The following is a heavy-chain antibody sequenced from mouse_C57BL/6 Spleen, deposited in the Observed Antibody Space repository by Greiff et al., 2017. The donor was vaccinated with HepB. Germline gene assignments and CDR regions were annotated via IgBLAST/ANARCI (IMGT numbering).Heavy chain of an antibody. V-gene: IGHV1-66*01. CDR3: ARVVYYYAMDY. J-gene: IGHJ4*01. CDR2: IYPGSGNT. Sequence: QVQLQQSGPELVKPGASVKISCKASGYSFTSYYIHWVKQRPGQGLEWIGWIYPGSGNTKYNEKFKGKATLTADTSSSTAYMQLSSLTSEDSAVYYCARVVYYYAMDYWGQGTSVTVSS. CDR1: GYSFTSYY.